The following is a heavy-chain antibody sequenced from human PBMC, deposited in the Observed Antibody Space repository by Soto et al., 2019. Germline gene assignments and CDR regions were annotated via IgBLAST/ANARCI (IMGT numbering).Heavy chain of an antibody. Sequence: SVMVSCKDSGCTFTTYDIPWVRLAPRQGTQRLGWTNTVKGNTRYSQNFQGRVTITRDTSADTSFLELTSLTSEDWAVYFCAPAPRLVSDFDARTDCAGFDS. V-gene: IGHV1-3*04. CDR2: TNTVKGNT. D-gene: IGHD2-21*02. J-gene: IGHJ4*01. CDR3: APAPRLVSDFDARTDCAGFDS. CDR1: GCTFTTYD.